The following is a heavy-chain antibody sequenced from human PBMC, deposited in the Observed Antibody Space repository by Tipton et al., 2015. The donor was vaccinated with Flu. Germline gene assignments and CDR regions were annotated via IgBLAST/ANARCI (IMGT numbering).Heavy chain of an antibody. Sequence: LRLSCAVSGYSITSGSFWGWIRQPPGRGLEWIRSIYHSGTTYYNPSLNSRVTISVDTSKNQFSLRLTSMTAADTAVYYCARDPSTADPWGQGTLVIVSS. D-gene: IGHD5-18*01. J-gene: IGHJ5*02. CDR3: ARDPSTADP. V-gene: IGHV4-38-2*02. CDR2: IYHSGTT. CDR1: GYSITSGSF.